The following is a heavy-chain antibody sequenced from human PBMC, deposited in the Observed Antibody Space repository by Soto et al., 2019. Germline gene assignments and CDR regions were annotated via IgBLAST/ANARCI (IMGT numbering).Heavy chain of an antibody. V-gene: IGHV1-69*02. CDR3: ARVSGYNMYYYYYGMDV. J-gene: IGHJ6*02. Sequence: QVQLVQSGAEVKKPGSSVKVSCKASGGTFSSYTISWVRQAPGQGLEWMGRIIPILGIANYAQKFQGRVTITADKSTSTAYMELSSLRSEDTAVYYCARVSGYNMYYYYYGMDVWGQGTTVTVSS. CDR2: IIPILGIA. CDR1: GGTFSSYT. D-gene: IGHD5-12*01.